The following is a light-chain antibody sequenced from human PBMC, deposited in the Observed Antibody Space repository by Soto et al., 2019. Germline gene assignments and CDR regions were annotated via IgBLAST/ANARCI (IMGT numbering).Light chain of an antibody. Sequence: AIQLTQSPSSLSASVGDKITITCRASQGVSSALAWYQQKPGKAPKLLIYDASSLESGVPSRFSGSGSGTDFTLTISSLQPDDFATYYCQHVDSYPLTFCGGTKVE. V-gene: IGKV1-13*02. CDR1: QGVSSA. CDR2: DAS. CDR3: QHVDSYPLT. J-gene: IGKJ4*01.